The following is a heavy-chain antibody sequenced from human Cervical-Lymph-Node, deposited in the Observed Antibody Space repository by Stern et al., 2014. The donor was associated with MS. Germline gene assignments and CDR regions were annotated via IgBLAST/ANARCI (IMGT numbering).Heavy chain of an antibody. CDR2: IYYSGST. D-gene: IGHD5-24*01. Sequence: QVQLQQWGPGLVKPSETLSLTCTVSGGSISGYDCSWIRQPPGKGLEWIGHIYYSGSTNYIPSLKSRVSISIDTPKNQFSLKLSSVTAADTAVYYCARSRDAYSPLAYWGQGALVTVSS. J-gene: IGHJ4*02. CDR1: GGSISGYD. CDR3: ARSRDAYSPLAY. V-gene: IGHV4-59*01.